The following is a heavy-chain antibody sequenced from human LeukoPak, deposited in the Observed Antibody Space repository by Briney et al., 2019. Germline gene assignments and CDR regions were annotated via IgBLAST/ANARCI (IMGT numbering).Heavy chain of an antibody. CDR1: GFTFSSNA. CDR3: AKDHGSGSGSYSYGPFDY. V-gene: IGHV3-23*01. J-gene: IGHJ4*02. Sequence: GGPLTLSCAASGFTFSSNALSWVGMPPGKGRGWAWVISVSGVYTHYADSVKGRFTISRDNSKNTLYLQMNSLRAEDTAVYYCAKDHGSGSGSYSYGPFDYWGQGTLVTVSS. CDR2: ISVSGVYT. D-gene: IGHD3-10*01.